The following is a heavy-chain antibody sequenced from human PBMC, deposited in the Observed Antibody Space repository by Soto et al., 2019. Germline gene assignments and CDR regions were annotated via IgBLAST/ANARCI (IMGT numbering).Heavy chain of an antibody. D-gene: IGHD1-26*01. CDR3: ATLVSGEGVVGAILNWFDP. CDR1: GYTLTELS. CDR2: FDPEDGET. V-gene: IGHV1-24*01. J-gene: IGHJ5*02. Sequence: QVQLVQSGAEVKKPGASVKVSCKVSGYTLTELSMHWVRQAPGKGLEWMGGFDPEDGETIYSQKIPGSVTVTEATSTDTVYMELSSLRSEDTAVYYCATLVSGEGVVGAILNWFDPWGQGTLVTVSS.